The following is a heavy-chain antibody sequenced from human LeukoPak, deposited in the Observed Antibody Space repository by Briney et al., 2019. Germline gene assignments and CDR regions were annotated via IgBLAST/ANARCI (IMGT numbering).Heavy chain of an antibody. D-gene: IGHD2-15*01. CDR3: ARQYCSGGSCQYYYGMDV. CDR2: ISACNGNT. J-gene: IGHJ6*02. V-gene: IGHV1-18*01. Sequence: ASVKVSCKASGYTFTTYGISWVRQAPGQGLEWMGWISACNGNTKYAQKFQGRVTMTTDTSTSTVYMELRSLRSDDTALYYRARQYCSGGSCQYYYGMDVWGQGTTVTVSS. CDR1: GYTFTTYG.